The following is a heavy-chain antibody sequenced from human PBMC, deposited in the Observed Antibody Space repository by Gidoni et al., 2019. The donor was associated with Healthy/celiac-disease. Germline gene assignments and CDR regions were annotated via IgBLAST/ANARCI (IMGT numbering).Heavy chain of an antibody. CDR1: GFTCDDEG. J-gene: IGHJ5*02. Sequence: EVQLVECGGGGVRPGGSLRLACADAGFTCDDEGRRWGGQGPGKGLALVSGINWNVGSPGYADSVKGRFTISRDNAKTSLYLQMNNLRAEDTALYYCARESGELRYFDWLSTDLNTGWFDPWGQGTLVTVSS. V-gene: IGHV3-20*04. CDR2: INWNVGSP. D-gene: IGHD3-9*01. CDR3: ARESGELRYFDWLSTDLNTGWFDP.